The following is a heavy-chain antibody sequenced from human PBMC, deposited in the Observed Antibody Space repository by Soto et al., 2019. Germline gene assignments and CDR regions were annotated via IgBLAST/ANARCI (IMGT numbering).Heavy chain of an antibody. CDR2: LWYDGSNK. CDR1: GFPFNNYA. V-gene: IGHV3-33*01. Sequence: VGSLRLSCAASGFPFNNYAMHWVRQAPGKGLEWVASLWYDGSNKFYADSVKGRFTISRDNSKDTLFLEMNSLRAEDTAVYFCARDRLSTFYYYGMDVWGQGTTVTVSS. J-gene: IGHJ6*02. CDR3: ARDRLSTFYYYGMDV. D-gene: IGHD2-2*01.